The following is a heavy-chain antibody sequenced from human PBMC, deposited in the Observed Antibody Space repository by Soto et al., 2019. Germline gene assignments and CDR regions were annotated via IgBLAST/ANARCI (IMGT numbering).Heavy chain of an antibody. J-gene: IGHJ4*02. D-gene: IGHD1-26*01. V-gene: IGHV3-15*01. CDR3: ARASGSCLDY. CDR2: IKSKNDGGTT. Sequence: GFTFSNAWMSWVRQAPGKGLEWVGRIKSKNDGGTTDYAAPVKGRFTISRDNSKNTLYLQMNSLRAEDTAVYYCARASGSCLDYWCQGTLVTVSS. CDR1: GFTFSNAW.